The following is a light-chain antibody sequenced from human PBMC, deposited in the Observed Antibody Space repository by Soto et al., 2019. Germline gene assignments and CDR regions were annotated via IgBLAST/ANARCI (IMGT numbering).Light chain of an antibody. CDR2: AAS. CDR1: QVIRTE. V-gene: IGKV1-17*01. CDR3: QQHNSYPRT. J-gene: IGKJ1*01. Sequence: DIQMTQSPSSLSASVGDRVTLTCRASQVIRTELGWYQQKPGKAPKRLIYAASNLETGAPSRFSSSGSGTEFTLTINSLQSEDFATYDSQQHNSYPRTFAQGTKVDIK.